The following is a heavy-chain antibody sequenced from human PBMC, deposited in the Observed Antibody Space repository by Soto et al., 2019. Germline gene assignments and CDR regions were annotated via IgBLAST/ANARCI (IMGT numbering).Heavy chain of an antibody. J-gene: IGHJ6*02. CDR2: IDWDDDK. CDR3: ARIGREAAYDFWSGYYQYYYYGMDV. V-gene: IGHV2-70*01. Sequence: SGPTLVNPRQTLTLTCTFSGFSLSTSGMCVSWIRQPPGKALEWLALIDWDDDKYYSTSLKTRLTISKDTSKNQVVLTMTNMDPVDTATYYCARIGREAAYDFWSGYYQYYYYGMDVWGHGTTVTVSS. CDR1: GFSLSTSGMC. D-gene: IGHD3-3*01.